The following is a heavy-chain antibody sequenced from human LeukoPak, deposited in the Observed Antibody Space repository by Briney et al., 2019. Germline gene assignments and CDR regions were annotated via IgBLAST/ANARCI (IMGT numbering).Heavy chain of an antibody. D-gene: IGHD2-2*01. Sequence: PGGSLRLSCAASGFTFSSYAMSWVRQAPGKGLEWVSYISSSGGTIYYADSVKGRFTISRDNAKNSLYLQMNSLRAEDTAVYYCARDLSYCTITSCSYYYYGMDVWGQGTTVTASS. V-gene: IGHV3-48*03. J-gene: IGHJ6*02. CDR3: ARDLSYCTITSCSYYYYGMDV. CDR1: GFTFSSYA. CDR2: ISSSGGTI.